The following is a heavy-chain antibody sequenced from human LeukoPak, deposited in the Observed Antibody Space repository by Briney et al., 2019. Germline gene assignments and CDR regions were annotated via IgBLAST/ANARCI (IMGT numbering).Heavy chain of an antibody. J-gene: IGHJ4*02. CDR1: GFTFSSYW. V-gene: IGHV3-74*01. Sequence: GGSLRLSCAASGFTFSSYWMHCVRQAPGKVLVWVSRIHSDGTSTRYEDSVKGRFTVSRDNAKNTLYLQMNSLRGEDTAVYYCARGLDGSGSYYDSPLDYWGQGNLVTVSS. CDR2: IHSDGTST. D-gene: IGHD3-10*01. CDR3: ARGLDGSGSYYDSPLDY.